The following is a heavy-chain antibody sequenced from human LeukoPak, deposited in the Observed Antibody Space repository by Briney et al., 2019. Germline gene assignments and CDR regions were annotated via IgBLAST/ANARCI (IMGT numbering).Heavy chain of an antibody. J-gene: IGHJ4*02. CDR2: IIPIFGTA. CDR1: GGTFSSYA. D-gene: IGHD3-22*01. CDR3: ARKGLGGYYSDYFDY. V-gene: IGHV1-69*13. Sequence: SVKVSCKASGGTFSSYAISWVRQAPGQGLEWMGGIIPIFGTANYAQKFQGRVTITADESTSTAYMELSSLRSEDTAVYYCARKGLGGYYSDYFDYWGQGTLVTVSS.